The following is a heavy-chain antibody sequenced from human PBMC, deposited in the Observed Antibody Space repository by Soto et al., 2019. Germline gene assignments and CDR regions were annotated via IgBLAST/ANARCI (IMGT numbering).Heavy chain of an antibody. Sequence: SQPPPLPPGLSRDSVFSHTAASDSVTVSPSRGLEWLGRTYYRSNWRHDYAVSVKSRITVNPDTSKNHFSLQLNSVTPDDTAVYYCARGVAGSGFDPWGQGTLVTVSS. D-gene: IGHD6-19*01. V-gene: IGHV6-1*01. CDR3: ARGVAGSGFDP. J-gene: IGHJ5*02. CDR1: RDSVFSHTAA. CDR2: TYYRSNWRH.